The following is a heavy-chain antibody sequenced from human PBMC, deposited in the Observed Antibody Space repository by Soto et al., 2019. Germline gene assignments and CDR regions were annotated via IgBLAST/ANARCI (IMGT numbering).Heavy chain of an antibody. V-gene: IGHV1-58*01. Sequence: SVKVSCKASVFTFTSSAVQWVRQARGQRLEWIGWIVVGSGNTNYAQKFQERVTITRDMSTSTAYMELSSLRSEDTAVYYCAAQSSSRYYYYGMDLWGQGTTVTVS. J-gene: IGHJ6*02. CDR2: IVVGSGNT. D-gene: IGHD6-6*01. CDR1: VFTFTSSA. CDR3: AAQSSSRYYYYGMDL.